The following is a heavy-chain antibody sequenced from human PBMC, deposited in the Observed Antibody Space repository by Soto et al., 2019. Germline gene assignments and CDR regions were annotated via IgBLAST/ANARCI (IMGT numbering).Heavy chain of an antibody. V-gene: IGHV3-74*01. CDR2: INSDGSST. CDR3: AGGAGIAAASA. CDR1: GFTFSSYW. Sequence: GGSLRLSCAASGFTFSSYWMHWVRQAPGKGLVWVSRINSDGSSTSYADSVKGRFTISRDNAKNTLYLQMNSLRAEDTAVYYCAGGAGIAAASAWGQGTLVTVSS. J-gene: IGHJ5*02. D-gene: IGHD6-13*01.